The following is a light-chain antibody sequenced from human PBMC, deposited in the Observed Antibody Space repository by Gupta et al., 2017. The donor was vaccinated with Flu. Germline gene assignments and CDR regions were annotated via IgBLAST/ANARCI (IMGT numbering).Light chain of an antibody. Sequence: QSALTQPASVSGSPGQSITISCTGTSSDAGGYHYVSWYHQHPGKAPNLMIYEVSNRPSGGANRFSGSKSGNTASLTISGLQAEDEADYYCSSYTSSSTTLYVFGTGTKVTVL. J-gene: IGLJ1*01. CDR1: SSDAGGYHY. CDR2: EVS. V-gene: IGLV2-14*01. CDR3: SSYTSSSTTLYV.